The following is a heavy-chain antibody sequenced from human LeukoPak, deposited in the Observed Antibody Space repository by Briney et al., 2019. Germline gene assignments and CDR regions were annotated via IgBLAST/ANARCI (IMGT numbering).Heavy chain of an antibody. CDR1: GFTFSSYW. J-gene: IGHJ4*02. Sequence: PGGSLRLSCAASGFTFSSYWMNWVRQAPGKGLVWVSNINHDGRYTNYADSVKGRSTISRDNAKNTLYLQMNSLRAEDTAVYYCVRAWRCSSTSCYALGYWGQGTLVTVSS. D-gene: IGHD2-2*01. CDR2: INHDGRYT. V-gene: IGHV3-74*01. CDR3: VRAWRCSSTSCYALGY.